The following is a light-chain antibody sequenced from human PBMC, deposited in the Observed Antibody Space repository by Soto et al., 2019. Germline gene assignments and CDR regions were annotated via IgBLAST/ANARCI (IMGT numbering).Light chain of an antibody. CDR1: QSISSY. CDR3: QHSYSTPLT. J-gene: IGKJ4*01. CDR2: AAF. V-gene: IGKV1-39*01. Sequence: DIQMTQSPSSLSASVGDRGTITCRASQSISSYLNWYQQKPGNAPKLLIYAAFSLQSEVPSRFRGSGSGTDFTITISRLQPEDFATYYCQHSYSTPLTFGGGTKVEIK.